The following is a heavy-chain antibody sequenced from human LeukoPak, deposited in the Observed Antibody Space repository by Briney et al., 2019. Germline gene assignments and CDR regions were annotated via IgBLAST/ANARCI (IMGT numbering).Heavy chain of an antibody. CDR2: INPNSGGT. D-gene: IGHD3-3*01. J-gene: IGHJ4*02. CDR3: ARDTDFWSSPQPDY. V-gene: IGHV1-2*02. Sequence: ASVKVSCKASGYTFTGYYMHWVRQAPGQGLEWMGWINPNSGGTNYAQKFQGRVTMTRDTSISTAYMELSRLRSDDTAVYYCARDTDFWSSPQPDYWGQGTLVTVSS. CDR1: GYTFTGYY.